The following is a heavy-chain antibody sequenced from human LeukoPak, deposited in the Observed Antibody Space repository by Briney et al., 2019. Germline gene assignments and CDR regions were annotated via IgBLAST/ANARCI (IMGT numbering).Heavy chain of an antibody. CDR3: ARGGGLDV. Sequence: GGSLRLSCAASGFTFSSYWMNWARQASGKGLEWVASINHNGNVNYYVDSVKGRFTISRDNAKNSLYLQMSNLRAEDTAVYFCARGGGLDVWGQGATVAVSS. V-gene: IGHV3-7*03. CDR2: INHNGNVN. D-gene: IGHD3-16*01. CDR1: GFTFSSYW. J-gene: IGHJ6*02.